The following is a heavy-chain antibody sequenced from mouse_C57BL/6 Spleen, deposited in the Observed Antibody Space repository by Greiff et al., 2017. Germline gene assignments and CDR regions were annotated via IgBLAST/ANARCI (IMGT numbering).Heavy chain of an antibody. V-gene: IGHV1-15*01. CDR3: TNYYGSSVPLYYAMDY. J-gene: IGHJ4*01. Sequence: QVQLKESGAELVRPGASVTLSCKASGYTFTDYEMHWVKQTPVHGLEWIGAIDPETGGTAYNQKFKGKAILTADKSSSTAYMELRSLTSEDSAVYYGTNYYGSSVPLYYAMDYWGQGTSVTVSS. CDR2: IDPETGGT. CDR1: GYTFTDYE. D-gene: IGHD1-1*01.